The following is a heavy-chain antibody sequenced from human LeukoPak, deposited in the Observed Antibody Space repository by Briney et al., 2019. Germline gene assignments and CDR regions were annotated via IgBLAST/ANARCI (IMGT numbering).Heavy chain of an antibody. CDR3: ARDSGSGSYFDY. V-gene: IGHV1-2*02. J-gene: IGHJ4*02. CDR1: GYTFTGYY. Sequence: ASVKVSCKASGYTFTGYYMHWVRQAPGQGLEWMGWINPNSGGTNYAQKFQGRVTMTRDTSISTAYMELSRLRSDDTAVYNCARDSGSGSYFDYWGQGTLVTVSS. D-gene: IGHD1-26*01. CDR2: INPNSGGT.